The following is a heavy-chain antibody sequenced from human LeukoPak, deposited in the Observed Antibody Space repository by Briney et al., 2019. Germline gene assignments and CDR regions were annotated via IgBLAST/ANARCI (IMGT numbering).Heavy chain of an antibody. CDR2: IRSKANSYAT. D-gene: IGHD3-3*01. CDR1: GFTFSGSA. V-gene: IGHV3-73*01. CDR3: TRRFASNDFWSGRDAFDI. J-gene: IGHJ3*02. Sequence: GGSLRLSCAASGFTFSGSAMHWVRQASGKGLEWVGRIRSKANSYATAYAASVKGRFTISRDDSKNPAYLQMNSLKTEDTAVYYCTRRFASNDFWSGRDAFDIWGQGTMVTVSS.